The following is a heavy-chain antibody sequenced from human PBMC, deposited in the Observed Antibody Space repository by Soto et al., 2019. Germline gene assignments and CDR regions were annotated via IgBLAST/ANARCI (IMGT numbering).Heavy chain of an antibody. CDR2: MNNDGSYT. CDR1: GFTFSSYW. V-gene: IGHV3-74*01. Sequence: EVQLVESGGGLVQPGGSLRLSCAASGFTFSSYWMYWVRQAPGKGLEWVSHMNNDGSYTIYPESVRGRFTFSRDNAKNTLYLQMNSLRAEDTAVYYCVRGGYMHACDIWGQGTMVTVSS. CDR3: VRGGYMHACDI. D-gene: IGHD6-13*01. J-gene: IGHJ3*02.